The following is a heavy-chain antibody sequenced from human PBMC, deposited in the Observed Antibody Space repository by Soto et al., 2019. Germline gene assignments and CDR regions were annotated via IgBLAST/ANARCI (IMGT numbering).Heavy chain of an antibody. CDR3: ASITYYDFWSGSQGAFDI. J-gene: IGHJ3*02. V-gene: IGHV1-3*01. CDR2: INAGNGNT. Sequence: VKVSCKASGYTFTSYAMHWVRQAPGQRLEWMGWINAGNGNTKYSQKFQGRVTITRDTSASTAYMELSSLRSEDTAVYYCASITYYDFWSGSQGAFDIWGQGTMVTVSS. CDR1: GYTFTSYA. D-gene: IGHD3-3*01.